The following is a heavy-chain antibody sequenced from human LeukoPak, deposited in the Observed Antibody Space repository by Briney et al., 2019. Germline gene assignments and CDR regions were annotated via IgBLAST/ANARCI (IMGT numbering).Heavy chain of an antibody. J-gene: IGHJ4*02. CDR1: GFTFSSYA. CDR3: AKSRARTEGSSVSIDY. V-gene: IGHV3-23*01. Sequence: GGSLRLSCAASGFTFSSYAMSWVRQAAGKGLEWVSAISGIGGHTFYADSVKGRFTISRDNSENTLFLQMNSLRAEDTAVYYCAKSRARTEGSSVSIDYWGQGTLVTVSS. D-gene: IGHD2-2*01. CDR2: ISGIGGHT.